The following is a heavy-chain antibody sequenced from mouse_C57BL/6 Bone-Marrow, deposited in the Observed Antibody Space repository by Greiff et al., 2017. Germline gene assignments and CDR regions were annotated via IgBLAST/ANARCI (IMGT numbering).Heavy chain of an antibody. V-gene: IGHV1-81*01. CDR3: ARWGYYGSSPYWYFDV. CDR2: IYPRSGNT. J-gene: IGHJ1*03. CDR1: GYTFTSYG. Sequence: QVQLQQSGAELARPGASVKLSCKASGYTFTSYGISWVKQRTGQGLEWIGEIYPRSGNTYYNEKFKGKATLTADKSSSTAYMGLRSLTSEDSAVYFCARWGYYGSSPYWYFDVWGTGTTVTVSS. D-gene: IGHD1-1*01.